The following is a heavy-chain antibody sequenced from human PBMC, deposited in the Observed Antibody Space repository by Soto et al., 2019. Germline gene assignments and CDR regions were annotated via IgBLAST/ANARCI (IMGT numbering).Heavy chain of an antibody. J-gene: IGHJ5*02. CDR1: GFTFSSYS. CDR3: ARDREYWNWNPKSGWFDP. CDR2: ISSSSSYI. V-gene: IGHV3-21*01. Sequence: GGSLRLSCAASGFTFSSYSMNWVRQAPGKGLEWVSSISSSSSYIYYADSVKGRFTISRDNAKNSWYLQMNSLGAEDTAVYYCARDREYWNWNPKSGWFDPWGQGTLVTVSS. D-gene: IGHD1-1*01.